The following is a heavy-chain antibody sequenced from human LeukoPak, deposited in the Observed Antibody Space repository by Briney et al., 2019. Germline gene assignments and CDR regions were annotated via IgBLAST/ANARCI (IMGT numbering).Heavy chain of an antibody. Sequence: GGSLRLSCAASGFTFSTYSMNWVRQAPGKGLEWVSYIRASDSHISYADSVKGRFTISTDSAKNSLYLQMNSLRDEDTAVYYCARDFEFAFDYWSQGILVTVSS. CDR1: GFTFSTYS. V-gene: IGHV3-48*02. D-gene: IGHD3-10*01. CDR2: IRASDSHI. J-gene: IGHJ4*02. CDR3: ARDFEFAFDY.